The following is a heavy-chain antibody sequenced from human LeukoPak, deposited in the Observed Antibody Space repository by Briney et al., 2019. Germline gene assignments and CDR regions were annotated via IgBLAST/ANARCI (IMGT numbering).Heavy chain of an antibody. CDR2: INPKSGGT. D-gene: IGHD3-9*01. V-gene: IGHV1-2*02. Sequence: ASVKVSCKASGYTFTGYYMVWVRQAPGQGLEWMGWINPKSGGTKYAQKLQGRVTMTTDTSTSTAYMELRSLRSDDTAVYYCARTLRYFDWLSPMYYFDYWGQGTLVTVSS. CDR1: GYTFTGYY. CDR3: ARTLRYFDWLSPMYYFDY. J-gene: IGHJ4*02.